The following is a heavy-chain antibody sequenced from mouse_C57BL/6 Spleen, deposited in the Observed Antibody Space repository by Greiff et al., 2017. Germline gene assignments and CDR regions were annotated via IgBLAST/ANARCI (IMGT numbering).Heavy chain of an antibody. CDR2: INPNNGGT. V-gene: IGHV1-26*01. CDR1: GYTFTDYY. D-gene: IGHD1-1*01. Sequence: EVKLQQSGPELVKPGASVKISCKASGYTFTDYYMNWVKQSHGKSLEWIGDINPNNGGTSYNQKFKGKATLTVDKSSSTAYMELRSLTSDDSAVYYCAREDYYGSSWFAYWGQGTLVTVSA. J-gene: IGHJ3*01. CDR3: AREDYYGSSWFAY.